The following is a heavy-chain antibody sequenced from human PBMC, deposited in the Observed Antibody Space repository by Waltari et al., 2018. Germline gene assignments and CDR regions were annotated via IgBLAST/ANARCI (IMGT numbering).Heavy chain of an antibody. Sequence: DVHLVESGGGLVQPGGSLRLSCVASGFTFSSYWMHWVRRVPGKGLTWVSHINSEGTGTTYADSVKGRFTVSRDNAKSTLFLQMTSLRAEDTAVYFCVRDDPGYGLDVWGQGTTVTVSS. CDR3: VRDDPGYGLDV. D-gene: IGHD7-27*01. CDR2: INSEGTGT. CDR1: GFTFSSYW. V-gene: IGHV3-74*03. J-gene: IGHJ6*02.